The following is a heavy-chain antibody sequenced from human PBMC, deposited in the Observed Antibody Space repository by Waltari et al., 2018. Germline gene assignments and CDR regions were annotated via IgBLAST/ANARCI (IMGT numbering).Heavy chain of an antibody. CDR2: IYWNDDK. CDR1: GFSHSTSGEG. CDR3: AHRRVGYGSGSYSPNWFDP. Sequence: QLTLKDDGPTLVKPKQTLTLTCNFSGFSHSTSGEGVGWIGPPPGMALEWLALIYWNDDKRYSPSLKGRLTITKDTSKNQVVLTMTNMDPVDTATYYCAHRRVGYGSGSYSPNWFDPWGQGTLVTVSS. D-gene: IGHD3-10*01. V-gene: IGHV2-5*01. J-gene: IGHJ5*02.